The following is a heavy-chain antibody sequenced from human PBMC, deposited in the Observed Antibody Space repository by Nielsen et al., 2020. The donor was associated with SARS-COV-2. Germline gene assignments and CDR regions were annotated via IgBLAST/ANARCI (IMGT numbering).Heavy chain of an antibody. CDR3: ARIIRYNWDSNWFDP. CDR2: IYPGDSDT. CDR1: GYSFTSYW. V-gene: IGHV5-51*01. J-gene: IGHJ5*02. Sequence: GESLKISCKGSGYSFTSYWIGWMRQMPGKGLEWMGIIYPGDSDTRYSPSFQGQVTISADKSISTAYLQWSSLKASDTAMYYCARIIRYNWDSNWFDPWGQGTLVTVSS. D-gene: IGHD1-7*01.